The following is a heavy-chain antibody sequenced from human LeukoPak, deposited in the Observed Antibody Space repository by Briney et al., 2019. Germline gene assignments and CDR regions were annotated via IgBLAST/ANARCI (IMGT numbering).Heavy chain of an antibody. CDR3: ARDLWFGVLPPDC. Sequence: ASVTVSCKASGYTFTGYYMHWVRQAPAQGPEWMGWINPIRRCTNYAQKLQGRVTMTRDTSISTAYMELSRLRSDDTAVYYCARDLWFGVLPPDCWGQGTLV. V-gene: IGHV1-2*02. J-gene: IGHJ4*02. CDR2: INPIRRCT. CDR1: GYTFTGYY. D-gene: IGHD3-10*01.